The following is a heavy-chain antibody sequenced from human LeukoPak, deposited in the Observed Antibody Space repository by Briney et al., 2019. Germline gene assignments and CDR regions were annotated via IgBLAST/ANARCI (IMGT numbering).Heavy chain of an antibody. CDR2: IYPGDSDT. V-gene: IGHV5-51*01. CDR1: GYSFTSYW. J-gene: IGHJ5*02. CDR3: ARRGVCSSTSCYYWFDP. D-gene: IGHD2-2*01. Sequence: GESLKISCKGSGYSFTSYWIGWVRQMPGEGLEWMGIIYPGDSDTRYSPSFQGQVTISADKSISTAYLQWSSLKASDTAMYYCARRGVCSSTSCYYWFDPWGQGTLVTVSS.